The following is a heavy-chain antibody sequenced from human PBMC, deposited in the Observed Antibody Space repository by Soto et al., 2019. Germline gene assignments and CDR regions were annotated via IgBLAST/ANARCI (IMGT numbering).Heavy chain of an antibody. J-gene: IGHJ5*02. CDR3: ATLPPRIVVVMTDLPT. V-gene: IGHV4-4*02. D-gene: IGHD2-15*01. CDR1: GASISSTYW. CDR2: IYHTGTT. Sequence: QLRESGPGLVKPSGTLSLTCFVSGASISSTYWWSWVRQTPGKRLEWIGQIYHTGTTSYNPSLKDRVTISLDKSNSQSSLRLTSMTAADTAVYYCATLPPRIVVVMTDLPTWGQGTLVTVSS.